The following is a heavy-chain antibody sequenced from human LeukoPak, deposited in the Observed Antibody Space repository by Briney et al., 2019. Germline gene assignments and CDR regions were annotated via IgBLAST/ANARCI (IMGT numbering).Heavy chain of an antibody. CDR1: GFSLSTSGVG. J-gene: IGHJ4*02. Sequence: SGPTLVNPTQTLTLTCTFSGFSLSTSGVGVGWIRQPPGKALEWLALMYWNDNKLYSPSLKSRLTITKDTSNNQVVLTMTNMDPVDTATYYCAHYGDYRFLYYFDYWGQGTLVTVSP. D-gene: IGHD4-17*01. V-gene: IGHV2-5*01. CDR3: AHYGDYRFLYYFDY. CDR2: MYWNDNK.